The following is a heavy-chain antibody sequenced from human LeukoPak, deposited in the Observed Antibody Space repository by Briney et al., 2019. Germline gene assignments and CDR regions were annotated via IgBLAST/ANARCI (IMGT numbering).Heavy chain of an antibody. D-gene: IGHD1-20*01. V-gene: IGHV3-23*01. CDR2: MSGSGSST. CDR1: GFTFNTYA. CDR3: ARDGAVTGIQWFDT. J-gene: IGHJ5*02. Sequence: TGGSLRLSCAASGFTFNTYAMSWVRQAPGKGLEWVSSMSGSGSSTYYADSVKGRFTISRDNSKNTLYLRMNSLRAEDTAAYYCARDGAVTGIQWFDTWGQGTLVTVSS.